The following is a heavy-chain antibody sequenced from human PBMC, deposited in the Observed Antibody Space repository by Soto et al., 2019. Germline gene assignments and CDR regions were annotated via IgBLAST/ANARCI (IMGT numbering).Heavy chain of an antibody. CDR1: GGSISSSSYY. CDR3: ASRPVTTGAFDI. D-gene: IGHD4-17*01. Sequence: ASETLSLTCTVSGGSISSSSYYWGWIRQPPGKGLEWIGSIYYSGSTYYNPSLKSRVTISVDTSKNQFSLKLSSVTAADTAVYYCASRPVTTGAFDIWGQGTMVTVSS. V-gene: IGHV4-39*01. CDR2: IYYSGST. J-gene: IGHJ3*02.